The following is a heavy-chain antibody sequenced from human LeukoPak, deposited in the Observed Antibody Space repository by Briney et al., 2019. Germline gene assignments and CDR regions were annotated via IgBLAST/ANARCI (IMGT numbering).Heavy chain of an antibody. J-gene: IGHJ4*02. V-gene: IGHV3-23*01. D-gene: IGHD3-3*01. CDR1: GFTFSSYA. Sequence: GGSLRLSCAASGFTFSSYAMSWVRQAPGKGLEWVSAISGSGGSTYYAPSVKGRFTISRDNAKSSLYLQMNSLRAEDTAVYYCASPHSFGVVITYWGQGTLVTVSS. CDR3: ASPHSFGVVITY. CDR2: ISGSGGST.